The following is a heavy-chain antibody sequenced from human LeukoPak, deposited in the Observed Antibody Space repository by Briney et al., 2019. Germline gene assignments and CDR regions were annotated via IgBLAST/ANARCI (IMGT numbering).Heavy chain of an antibody. D-gene: IGHD1-1*01. CDR3: ARVFRQVQLERRSSLAAFDI. J-gene: IGHJ3*02. CDR1: GGTFSSYA. CDR2: IIPIFGTA. Sequence: SVKVSCKASGGTFSSYAISWVRQAPGQGLEWMGGIIPIFGTANYAQKFQGRVTITADESTSTAYMELSSLRSDDTAVYYCARVFRQVQLERRSSLAAFDIWGQGTMVTVSS. V-gene: IGHV1-69*01.